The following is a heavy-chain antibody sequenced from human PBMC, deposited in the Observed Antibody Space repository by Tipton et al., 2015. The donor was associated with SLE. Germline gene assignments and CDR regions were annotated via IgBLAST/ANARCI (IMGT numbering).Heavy chain of an antibody. CDR3: AKGPKWELLHYYGMDV. D-gene: IGHD1-26*01. Sequence: GSLRLSCAASGFTFSSYGMHWVRQAPGKGLEWVAFIRYDGSNKYYADSVKGRFIISRDNSKNTLYLQMNSLRAEDTAVYYCAKGPKWELLHYYGMDVWGQGTTVTVSS. J-gene: IGHJ6*02. V-gene: IGHV3-30*02. CDR1: GFTFSSYG. CDR2: IRYDGSNK.